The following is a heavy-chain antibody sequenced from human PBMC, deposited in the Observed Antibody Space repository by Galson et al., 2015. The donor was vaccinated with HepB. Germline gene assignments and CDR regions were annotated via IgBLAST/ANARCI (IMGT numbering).Heavy chain of an antibody. Sequence: TLSLTCSVSGGSISNDDYYWSWIRQSPGQGLEWIGHIFYRGSTYYKSSLENRVTISVDTSKNHFSLKLNFVTAADTAVYYCARLERNSGSFDYWGQGTLVTVSS. CDR3: ARLERNSGSFDY. D-gene: IGHD3-10*01. J-gene: IGHJ4*02. CDR1: GGSISNDDYY. V-gene: IGHV4-30-4*01. CDR2: IFYRGST.